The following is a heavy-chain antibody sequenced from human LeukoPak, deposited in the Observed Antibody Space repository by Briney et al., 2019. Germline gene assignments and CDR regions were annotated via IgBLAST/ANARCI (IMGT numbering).Heavy chain of an antibody. CDR1: GGSISSGSYY. J-gene: IGHJ3*02. V-gene: IGHV4-61*02. Sequence: SSETLSLTCTVSGGSISSGSYYWSWIRQPAGKGLEWIGRIYTSGSTNYNPSLQSRVTTSLDTSKNQFSLKLSSVTAADTAVYYCARDGGVIVNAFDIWGQGTMVTVSS. CDR2: IYTSGST. D-gene: IGHD3-16*02. CDR3: ARDGGVIVNAFDI.